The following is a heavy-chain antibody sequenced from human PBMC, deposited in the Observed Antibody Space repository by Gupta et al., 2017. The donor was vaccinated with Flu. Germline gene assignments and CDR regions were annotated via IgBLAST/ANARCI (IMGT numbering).Heavy chain of an antibody. D-gene: IGHD3-10*01. CDR1: GGTFDAHS. CDR2: TIPILAMA. Sequence: QVQLVQSGAEVKKPGSSVKVSCTTSGGTFDAHSIYWVRQAPGQRLEWMGRTIPILAMANFAQKFQGRVMITTDKSKTTADMELRSLRSEDTAVYYCATSYGSGNSPFDNWGQGTQVTVSS. CDR3: ATSYGSGNSPFDN. J-gene: IGHJ4*02. V-gene: IGHV1-69*02.